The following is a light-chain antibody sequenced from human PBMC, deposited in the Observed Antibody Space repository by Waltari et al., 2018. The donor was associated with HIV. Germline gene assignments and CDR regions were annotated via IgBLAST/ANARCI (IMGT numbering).Light chain of an antibody. Sequence: QSVLTQPPSVSAAPGQRVTISCSGCSSNIGSNDVSWYQQLPGTAPKLLIFDNYKRPSGIPDRFSGSKSGTSATLGITGLQTGDEADYYCGTWDSGLSAVVFGGGTKLTVL. V-gene: IGLV1-51*01. CDR1: SSNIGSND. J-gene: IGLJ3*02. CDR3: GTWDSGLSAVV. CDR2: DNY.